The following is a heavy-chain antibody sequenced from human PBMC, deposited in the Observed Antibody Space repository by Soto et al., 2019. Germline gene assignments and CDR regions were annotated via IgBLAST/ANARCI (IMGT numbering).Heavy chain of an antibody. D-gene: IGHD3-22*01. J-gene: IGHJ6*02. Sequence: GGSLRLSCAASGFTFSSYSMNWVRQAPGKGLEWVSSISSSSSYIYYADSVKGRFTISRDNAKNSLYLQMNSLRAEDTAVYYCARNTYYYDSSGYFYYYYGMDVWGQGTTVTVSS. CDR3: ARNTYYYDSSGYFYYYYGMDV. CDR2: ISSSSSYI. CDR1: GFTFSSYS. V-gene: IGHV3-21*01.